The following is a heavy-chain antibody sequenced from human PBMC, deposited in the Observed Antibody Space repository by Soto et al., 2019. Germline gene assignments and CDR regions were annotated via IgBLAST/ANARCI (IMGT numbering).Heavy chain of an antibody. V-gene: IGHV1-69*02. CDR2: IIPVLGVA. D-gene: IGHD5-12*01. J-gene: IGHJ3*01. Sequence: QVQLVQSGAEVRKPGSSVKVSCKASGVTFSSYTIRWVRQAPGQGLEWRGRIIPVLGVANYAPKFQGRLTIIADEPTSTVYMDLSSLRSEYTATYYARWLTNGDSDGSDFWCQGTFITGSS. CDR3: RWLTNGDSDGSDF. CDR1: GVTFSSYT.